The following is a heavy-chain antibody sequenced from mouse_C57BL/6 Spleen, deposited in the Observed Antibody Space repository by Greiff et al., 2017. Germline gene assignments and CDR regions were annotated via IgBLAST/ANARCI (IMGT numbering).Heavy chain of an antibody. J-gene: IGHJ2*01. CDR1: GFTFSSYA. CDR3: ARAGSSSYYFDY. CDR2: ISDGGSYT. D-gene: IGHD1-1*01. V-gene: IGHV5-4*03. Sequence: EVMLVESGGGLVKPGGSLKLSCAASGFTFSSYAMSWVRQTPEKRLEWVATISDGGSYTYYPDNVKGRFPISRDNAKNNLYLQMSHLKSEDTAMYYCARAGSSSYYFDYWGQGTTLTVSS.